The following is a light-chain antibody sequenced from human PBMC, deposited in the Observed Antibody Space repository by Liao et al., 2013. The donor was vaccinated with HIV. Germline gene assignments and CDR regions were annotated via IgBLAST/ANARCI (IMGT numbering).Light chain of an antibody. CDR3: QAWDSSTVV. J-gene: IGLJ2*01. CDR1: NLGDKF. CDR2: EDT. V-gene: IGLV3-1*01. Sequence: SYELTQPPSVSVSPGQTASITCSGDNLGDKFSCWYYQKPGQSPVLVIYEDTKRPSGIPERFSGSNSGNTATLTISGTQAVDEADYYCQAWDSSTVVFGGGTKLTVL.